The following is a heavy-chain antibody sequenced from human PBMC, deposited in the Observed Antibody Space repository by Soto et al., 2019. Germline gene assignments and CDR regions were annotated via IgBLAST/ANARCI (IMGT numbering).Heavy chain of an antibody. D-gene: IGHD6-13*01. V-gene: IGHV1-8*02. CDR2: MNPSSGAT. CDR3: GRGSRPHARAGGSTYYYDMDD. J-gene: IGHJ6*02. CDR1: GYTFTTYD. Sequence: VASVKVSCKASGYTFTTYDMNWVRQASGQGLEWMGLMNPSSGATSSARRFQGRVSLSRDTSTSTAYMELTSLRSEDTAVYYCGRGSRPHARAGGSTYYYDMDDWGQGTPVTVSS.